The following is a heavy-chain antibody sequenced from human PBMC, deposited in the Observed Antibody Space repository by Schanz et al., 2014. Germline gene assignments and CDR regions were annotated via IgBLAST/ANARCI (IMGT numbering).Heavy chain of an antibody. CDR2: VYYTGST. D-gene: IGHD2-15*01. CDR1: GGSISSSNHY. J-gene: IGHJ4*02. CDR3: ARELGREGGFDS. Sequence: QVQLQESGPGLVKPSETLSLTCTVSGGSISSSNHYWGWIRQPPGKGLEWIGYVYYTGSTTYNPSLKSRVTISVVPSKRQFSLKLSSVTAADTAVYYCARELGREGGFDSWGQGTLVTVTS. V-gene: IGHV4-61*01.